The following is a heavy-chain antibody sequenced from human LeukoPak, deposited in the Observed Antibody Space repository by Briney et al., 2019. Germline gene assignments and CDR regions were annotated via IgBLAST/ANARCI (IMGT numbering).Heavy chain of an antibody. J-gene: IGHJ4*02. CDR2: INNDGST. V-gene: IGHV3-53*01. CDR3: AKGSLGSWYYFDY. CDR1: GFAVTSNY. D-gene: IGHD6-13*01. Sequence: GGSLRLSCAASGFAVTSNYMSWVRQAPGKGLEWVSIINNDGSTYYADSVKGRFAIFRDNSKNTLYLQMNSLRAEDTAVYYCAKGSLGSWYYFDYWGQGTLVTVSS.